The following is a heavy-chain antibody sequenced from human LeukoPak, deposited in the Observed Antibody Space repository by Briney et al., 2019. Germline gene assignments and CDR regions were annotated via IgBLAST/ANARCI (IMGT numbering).Heavy chain of an antibody. Sequence: PGGSLRLSCAASGFTFSSYAMSWVRQAPGKGLEWVSAISGSGGSTYYADSVKGRFTISRDNSKNTLYLQMNSLRAEDTAVYYCAKDKMRYQLPSLLDYWGQGTLVTVSS. D-gene: IGHD2-2*01. CDR3: AKDKMRYQLPSLLDY. CDR2: ISGSGGST. J-gene: IGHJ4*02. V-gene: IGHV3-23*01. CDR1: GFTFSSYA.